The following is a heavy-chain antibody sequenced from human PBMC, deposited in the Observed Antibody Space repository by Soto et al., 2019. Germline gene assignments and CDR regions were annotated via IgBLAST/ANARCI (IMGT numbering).Heavy chain of an antibody. CDR3: CVVKRLDQYSTSGYWFDP. Sequence: LRLSCAASGFTFSHAWMSWVRQAPGKGLEWVGRIKSKADGETKDYGAPVRGRFTISRDDAKDTLYLQMNSLRIEDTAVYYCCVVKRLDQYSTSGYWFDPWGPGTLVTVSS. D-gene: IGHD2-15*01. CDR1: GFTFSHAW. J-gene: IGHJ5*02. V-gene: IGHV3-15*01. CDR2: IKSKADGETK.